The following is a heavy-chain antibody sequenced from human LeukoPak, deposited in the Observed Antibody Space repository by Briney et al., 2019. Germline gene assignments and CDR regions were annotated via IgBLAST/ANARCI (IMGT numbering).Heavy chain of an antibody. Sequence: GGSLRLSCAASGFTFSSYSMNWVRQAPGKGLEWVSSISSSSSYIYYADSVKGRFTISRDNSKNTLYLQMNSLRAEDTAVYYCAREGQWRSFDIWGQGTMVTVSS. D-gene: IGHD6-19*01. V-gene: IGHV3-21*01. CDR3: AREGQWRSFDI. CDR2: ISSSSSYI. CDR1: GFTFSSYS. J-gene: IGHJ3*02.